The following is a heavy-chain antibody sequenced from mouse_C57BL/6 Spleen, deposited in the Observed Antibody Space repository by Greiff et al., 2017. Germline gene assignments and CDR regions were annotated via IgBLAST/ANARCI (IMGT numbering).Heavy chain of an antibody. J-gene: IGHJ1*03. V-gene: IGHV1-69*01. Sequence: QVQLQQPGAELVMPGASVKLSCKASGYTFTSYWMHWVKQRPGQGLEWIGEIDPSDSYTNYNQKFKGKSTLTVDKSSSTAYMQLSSLTSEDSAVYYCAPARVGYFDVWGTGTTGTVSS. CDR3: APARVGYFDV. CDR2: IDPSDSYT. CDR1: GYTFTSYW.